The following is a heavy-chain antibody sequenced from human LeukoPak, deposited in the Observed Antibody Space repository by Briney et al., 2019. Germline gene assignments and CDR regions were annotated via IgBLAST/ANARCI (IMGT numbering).Heavy chain of an antibody. CDR3: ARTKTYYYDSSGYYYFDY. D-gene: IGHD3-22*01. CDR1: GGSISSSSYY. CDR2: IYYSGST. J-gene: IGHJ4*02. Sequence: SETLPLTCTVSGGSISSSSYYWGWIRQPPGKGLERIGSIYYSGSTYYNPSLKSRVTISVDTSKNQFSLKLSSVTAADTAVYYCARTKTYYYDSSGYYYFDYWGQGTLVTVSS. V-gene: IGHV4-39*01.